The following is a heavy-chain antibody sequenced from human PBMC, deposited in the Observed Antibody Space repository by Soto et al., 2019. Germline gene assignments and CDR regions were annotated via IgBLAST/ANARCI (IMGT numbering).Heavy chain of an antibody. D-gene: IGHD4-17*01. CDR2: ISHSGST. CDR3: AGRTTVTTYYFDY. J-gene: IGHJ4*02. Sequence: QVQLQQWGAGLLKPSETLSLTCAVYGESFSGYYWSWIRQPPGKGLEWIGEISHSGSTNYNPSLKRRVTISVDTSKNQFSLKLSSVTAADTAVYYCAGRTTVTTYYFDYWGQGTLVTVSS. V-gene: IGHV4-34*01. CDR1: GESFSGYY.